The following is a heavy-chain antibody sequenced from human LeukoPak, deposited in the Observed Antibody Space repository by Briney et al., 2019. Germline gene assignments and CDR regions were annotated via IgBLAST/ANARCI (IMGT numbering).Heavy chain of an antibody. CDR3: ARGRGRYGGNLIG. V-gene: IGHV4-61*02. CDR2: IYIRGST. J-gene: IGHJ4*02. D-gene: IGHD4-23*01. CDR1: GGSIRSGSYY. Sequence: PSQTLSLTCTVSGGSIRSGSYYWSWIREPAGKGLEWIVRIYIRGSTHYNPSLKSLDTISVDTSKNQFSLKLSSVTAADTAVYYCARGRGRYGGNLIGWGQGTLVTVSS.